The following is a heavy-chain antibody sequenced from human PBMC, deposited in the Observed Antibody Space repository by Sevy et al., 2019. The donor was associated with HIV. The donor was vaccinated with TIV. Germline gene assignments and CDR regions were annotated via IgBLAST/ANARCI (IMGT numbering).Heavy chain of an antibody. V-gene: IGHV3-7*01. CDR2: IKEDGSQK. J-gene: IGHJ4*02. Sequence: GGSLRLSCAASGFSFSKYWMSWVRQAPGKGLEWVANIKEDGSQKNYLESVKGRFTISRDNAKNLLYLQMNNLRADDTAVYYCATDPDILSGYPSHYFEYWGQGTLVTVSS. D-gene: IGHD3-9*01. CDR1: GFSFSKYW. CDR3: ATDPDILSGYPSHYFEY.